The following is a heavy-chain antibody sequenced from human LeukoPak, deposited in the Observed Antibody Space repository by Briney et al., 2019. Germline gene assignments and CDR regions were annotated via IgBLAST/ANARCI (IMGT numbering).Heavy chain of an antibody. Sequence: SETLSLTCTVSGFSISSSYYWSWIRQPPGKGLEWIGYIYYSGNTKYNPSLKSRVTISVDTSKNQFSLHLSSVTAADTAVYYCARGSGVNWGQGTLVTVSS. D-gene: IGHD3-3*01. CDR2: IYYSGNT. CDR3: ARGSGVN. V-gene: IGHV4-61*01. J-gene: IGHJ4*02. CDR1: GFSISSSYY.